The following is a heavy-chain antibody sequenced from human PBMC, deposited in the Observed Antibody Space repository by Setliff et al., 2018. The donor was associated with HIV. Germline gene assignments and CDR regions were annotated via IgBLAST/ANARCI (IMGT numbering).Heavy chain of an antibody. CDR1: GYTFTSYY. J-gene: IGHJ6*03. CDR3: ACTYYYGSGSPVSYYYYMDV. CDR2: INPSGGST. D-gene: IGHD3-10*01. Sequence: GASVKVSCKASGYTFTSYYMHWVRQAPGQGLEWMGIINPSGGSTSYAQKVQGRVTMTRDTSTSTVYMELSSLRSEDTAVYYCACTYYYGSGSPVSYYYYMDVWGKGTTVTVSS. V-gene: IGHV1-46*01.